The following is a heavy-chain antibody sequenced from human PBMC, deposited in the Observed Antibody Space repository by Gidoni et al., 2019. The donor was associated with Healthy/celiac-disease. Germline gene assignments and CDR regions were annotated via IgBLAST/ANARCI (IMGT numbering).Heavy chain of an antibody. CDR3: ARTIAVAVFDY. J-gene: IGHJ4*02. CDR2: IYYSGST. V-gene: IGHV4-39*01. Sequence: QLQLQESGPGLVKPSETLSLTCTVSGGSISSSSYYWGWIRQPPGKGLEWIGSIYYSGSTYYNPSLKSRVTISVDTSKNQFSLKLSSVTAADTAVYYCARTIAVAVFDYWGQGTLVTVSS. D-gene: IGHD6-19*01. CDR1: GGSISSSSYY.